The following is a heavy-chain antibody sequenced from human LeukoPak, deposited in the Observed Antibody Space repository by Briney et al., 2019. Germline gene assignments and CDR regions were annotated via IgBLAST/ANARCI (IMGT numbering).Heavy chain of an antibody. CDR2: IYHSGST. J-gene: IGHJ4*02. V-gene: IGHV4-30-2*01. Sequence: SETLSLTCTVSGGSISSGGYYWSWIRQPPGKGLEWIGYIYHSGSTYYNPSLKSRVTISVDRSKNQFSLKLSSVTAADTAVYYCVKAYSGKYYDYFDHWGQGTLVSVSS. CDR3: VKAYSGKYYDYFDH. CDR1: GGSISSGGYY. D-gene: IGHD1-26*01.